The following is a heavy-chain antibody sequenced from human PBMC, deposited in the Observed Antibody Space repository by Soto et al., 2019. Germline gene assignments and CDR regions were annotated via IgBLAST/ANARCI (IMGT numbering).Heavy chain of an antibody. CDR1: GLTFRSYW. CDR3: VRDMQLWRLDS. V-gene: IGHV3-74*03. D-gene: IGHD2-21*01. Sequence: EVQLVESGGGLVQPGESLRLSCAASGLTFRSYWMHWVRQAPGKGLVWVSRLNTDGSVAMYVDSVKGRFTISRDNAKNTLYLHMNSLRAEDTAVYYCVRDMQLWRLDSGGQGTLVTVSS. J-gene: IGHJ4*02. CDR2: LNTDGSVA.